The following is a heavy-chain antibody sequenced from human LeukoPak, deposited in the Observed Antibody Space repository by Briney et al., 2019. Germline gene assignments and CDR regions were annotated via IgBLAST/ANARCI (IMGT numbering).Heavy chain of an antibody. Sequence: PLSLTCTVSGGSISSGGYYWSWIRQHPGKGLEWIGYIYYSGSTYYNPSLKSRVTISVDTSKNQFSLRLSSVTAADTAVYYCARDLVTVTKGFDIWGQGTMVSVSS. CDR3: ARDLVTVTKGFDI. CDR1: GGSISSGGYY. CDR2: IYYSGST. V-gene: IGHV4-31*03. D-gene: IGHD4-17*01. J-gene: IGHJ3*02.